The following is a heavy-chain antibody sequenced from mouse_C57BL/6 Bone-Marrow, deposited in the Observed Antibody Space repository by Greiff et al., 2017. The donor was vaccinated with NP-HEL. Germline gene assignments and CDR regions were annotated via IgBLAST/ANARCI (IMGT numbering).Heavy chain of an antibody. J-gene: IGHJ3*01. V-gene: IGHV1-78*01. CDR2: IYPRDGST. D-gene: IGHD1-1*01. CDR1: GYTFTDHT. CDR3: ARRLELLRSWFAY. Sequence: VKLVESDAELVKPGASVKISCKVSGYTFTDHTIHWMKQRPEQGLEWIGYIYPRDGSTKYNEKFKGKATLTADKSSSTAYMQLNSLTSEDSAVYFCARRLELLRSWFAYWGQGTLVTVSA.